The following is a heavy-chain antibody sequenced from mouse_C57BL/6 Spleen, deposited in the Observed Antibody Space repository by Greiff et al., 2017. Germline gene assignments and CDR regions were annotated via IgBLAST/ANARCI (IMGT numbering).Heavy chain of an antibody. V-gene: IGHV1-76*01. D-gene: IGHD3-2*02. Sequence: LVESGAELVRPGASVKLSCKASGYTFTDYYINWVKQRPGQGLEWIARIYPGSGNTYYNEKFKGKATLTAEKSSSTAYMQLSSLTSEDSAVYFCARVLSSGYPYYFAYWGQGTTLTVSS. CDR2: IYPGSGNT. CDR1: GYTFTDYY. J-gene: IGHJ2*01. CDR3: ARVLSSGYPYYFAY.